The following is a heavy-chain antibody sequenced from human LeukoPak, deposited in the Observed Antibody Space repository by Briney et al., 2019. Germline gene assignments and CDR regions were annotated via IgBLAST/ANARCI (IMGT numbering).Heavy chain of an antibody. J-gene: IGHJ4*02. CDR1: GGSISSSSSY. CDR3: ASLARFGGYSDY. CDR2: IYYSGNT. Sequence: SETLSLTCTVSGGSISSSSSYWGWIRQPPGKGLEWIGSIYYSGNTYYNPSLKSRVTISVDTSKNQFSLKLSSVTAADTAVYYCASLARFGGYSDYWGQGTLVTVSS. V-gene: IGHV4-39*01. D-gene: IGHD5-12*01.